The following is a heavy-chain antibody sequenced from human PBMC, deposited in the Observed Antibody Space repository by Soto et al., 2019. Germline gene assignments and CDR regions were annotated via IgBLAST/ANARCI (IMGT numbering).Heavy chain of an antibody. V-gene: IGHV1-69*06. CDR2: IIPIFNST. CDR3: AREGRGKKAGYNGLVSLGY. J-gene: IGHJ4*02. Sequence: QVQLVQSGADVKTPGSSLKVSCKVSGSRFSNYVISWVRQAPGHGLEWLGRIIPIFNSTKYAQNFQGRVTITADKSTSTASLELSSLRSDDTAVYYCAREGRGKKAGYNGLVSLGYWGQGTLVTVSS. CDR1: GSRFSNYV. D-gene: IGHD2-2*02.